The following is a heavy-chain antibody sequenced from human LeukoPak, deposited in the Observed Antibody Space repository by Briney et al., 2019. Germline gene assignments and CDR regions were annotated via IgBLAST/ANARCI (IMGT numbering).Heavy chain of an antibody. CDR1: GFTFSSYS. CDR2: ISSSSSTI. Sequence: GGSLRPSCAASGFTFSSYSMNWVRQAPGKGLEWVSYISSSSSTIYYADSVKGRFTISRDNAKNSLYLQMNSLRAEDTAVYYCARGIALAYNSVDYWGQGTLVTVSS. D-gene: IGHD1-20*01. J-gene: IGHJ4*02. CDR3: ARGIALAYNSVDY. V-gene: IGHV3-48*01.